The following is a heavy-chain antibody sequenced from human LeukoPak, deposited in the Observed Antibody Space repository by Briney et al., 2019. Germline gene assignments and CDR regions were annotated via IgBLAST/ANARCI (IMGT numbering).Heavy chain of an antibody. Sequence: GASAKVSCKGSGYNFSVYYMHWVRRAPGQGLEWMGWMDPNSGDTIYAPKFQGRVSMTRDTSITTAYMELSSLTFDDSAIYYCATKGGLTPNTLAMWGHGTMVTVSS. CDR2: MDPNSGDT. D-gene: IGHD2-15*01. CDR1: GYNFSVYY. J-gene: IGHJ3*01. V-gene: IGHV1-2*02. CDR3: ATKGGLTPNTLAM.